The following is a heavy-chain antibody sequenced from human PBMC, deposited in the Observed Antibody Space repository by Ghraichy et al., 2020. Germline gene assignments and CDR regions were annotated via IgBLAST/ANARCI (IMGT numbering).Heavy chain of an antibody. Sequence: GGSLRLSCAASGFTFSNFALNWVRQAPGKGLEWISYIRTSSDIYYADSVKGRFTISRDNAKNSLYLQMNSLRDEDTALYYCSRDSESTGGTLIFHYWGQGTLVTVSS. D-gene: IGHD2-8*02. CDR1: GFTFSNFA. CDR3: SRDSESTGGTLIFHY. V-gene: IGHV3-48*02. CDR2: IRTSSDI. J-gene: IGHJ4*02.